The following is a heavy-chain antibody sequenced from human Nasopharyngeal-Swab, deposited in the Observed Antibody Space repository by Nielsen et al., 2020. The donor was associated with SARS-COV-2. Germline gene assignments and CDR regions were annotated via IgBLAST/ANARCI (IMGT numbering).Heavy chain of an antibody. J-gene: IGHJ4*02. V-gene: IGHV4-59*01. D-gene: IGHD3-22*01. CDR1: GGSISSYY. Sequence: SETLSPTCTVSGGSISSYYWSWIRQPPGKGLEWIGYIYYSGSTNYNPSLKSRVTISVDTSKNQFSLKLSSVTAADTAVYYCARGGGYYDSSGYYTLGYWGQGTLVTVSS. CDR2: IYYSGST. CDR3: ARGGGYYDSSGYYTLGY.